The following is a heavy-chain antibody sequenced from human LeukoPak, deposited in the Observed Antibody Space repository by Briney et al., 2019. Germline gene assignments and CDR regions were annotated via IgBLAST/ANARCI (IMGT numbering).Heavy chain of an antibody. J-gene: IGHJ6*03. Sequence: PGGSLRLSCVASGFTFSHYSMNWVRQAPGKGLEWVSSISSSSSYIYYADSVKGRFTISRDNAKNSLFLQMNSLRAEDTAVYFCARATWDPNYYYYMDVWGKGTTVTISS. V-gene: IGHV3-21*01. D-gene: IGHD1-26*01. CDR3: ARATWDPNYYYYMDV. CDR1: GFTFSHYS. CDR2: ISSSSSYI.